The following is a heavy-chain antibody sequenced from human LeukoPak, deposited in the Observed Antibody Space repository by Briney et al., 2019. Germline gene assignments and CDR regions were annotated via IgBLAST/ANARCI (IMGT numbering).Heavy chain of an antibody. D-gene: IGHD6-25*01. CDR2: IYPGDSDI. J-gene: IGHJ4*02. V-gene: IGHV5-51*01. CDR1: GYSFTSYW. CDR3: VRDVDGYHKYFNY. Sequence: GESLKISCKGSGYSFTSYWIGWVRQMPGKGLEWMGIIYPGDSDIRYSPSFQGQVTISADKSISTAYLQWSSLKASDTAIYYCVRDVDGYHKYFNYWGQGTLVTVSS.